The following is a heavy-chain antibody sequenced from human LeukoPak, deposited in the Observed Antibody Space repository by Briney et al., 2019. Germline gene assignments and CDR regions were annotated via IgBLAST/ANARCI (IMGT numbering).Heavy chain of an antibody. CDR3: AVGATHYYMDV. CDR1: GGSIRGYY. D-gene: IGHD3-16*01. V-gene: IGHV4-59*08. CDR2: IYYSGST. Sequence: SETLSLTCTVSGGSIRGYYWSWVRQPPGKGLEWIAYIYYSGSTNYNPSLKSRVTISLDTSKNQFSLKLSSVTAADTAVYYCAVGATHYYMDVWGKGTTVTAS. J-gene: IGHJ6*03.